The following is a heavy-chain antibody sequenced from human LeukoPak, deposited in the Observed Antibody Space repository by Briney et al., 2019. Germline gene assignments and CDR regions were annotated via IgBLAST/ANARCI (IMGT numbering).Heavy chain of an antibody. D-gene: IGHD3-10*01. CDR3: TRPAATGDFDY. J-gene: IGHJ4*02. CDR2: IRSKANSYAT. Sequence: PGGSLRLSCAASGFTFSGSAMHWVRQASGKGLEWVGRIRSKANSYATAYAASVKGRFTISRDDSKNTAYLQMNSLKTEDTAVYYCTRPAATGDFDYWGQGTLVTVSS. V-gene: IGHV3-73*01. CDR1: GFTFSGSA.